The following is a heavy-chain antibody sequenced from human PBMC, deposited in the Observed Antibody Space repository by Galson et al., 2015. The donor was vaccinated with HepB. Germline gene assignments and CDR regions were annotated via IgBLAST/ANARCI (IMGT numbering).Heavy chain of an antibody. CDR3: ARETGGTATHYMAV. V-gene: IGHV4-39*07. CDR1: GVSISGSSYA. D-gene: IGHD2-8*02. J-gene: IGHJ6*03. Sequence: ETLSLTCTVSGVSISGSSYAWGWIRQPPGKQLEWIGDVYDGGRNYYNPSLKSRVTISLDTSKNQFSLKMTSVTAADTAVYYCARETGGTATHYMAVWGKGTTVTVSS. CDR2: VYDGGRN.